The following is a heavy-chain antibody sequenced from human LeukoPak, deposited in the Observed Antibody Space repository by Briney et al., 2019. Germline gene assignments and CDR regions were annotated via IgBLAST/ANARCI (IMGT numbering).Heavy chain of an antibody. CDR2: LYSDGNT. V-gene: IGHV3-53*01. J-gene: IGHJ4*02. Sequence: GGSLRLSCAASGFTVITNDMTWVRQAPGKGLEWVSVLYSDGNTKYADSVQGRFTISRDNSKNTLYLKMNSLSPDDTAVYYCARGVEPLAANTLAYWGQGTLVTVSS. CDR1: GFTVITND. D-gene: IGHD1-14*01. CDR3: ARGVEPLAANTLAY.